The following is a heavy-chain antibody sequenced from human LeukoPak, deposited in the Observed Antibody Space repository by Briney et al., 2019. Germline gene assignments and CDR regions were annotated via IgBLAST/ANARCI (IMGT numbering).Heavy chain of an antibody. D-gene: IGHD4-17*01. CDR1: GGSISSYY. J-gene: IGHJ4*02. Sequence: SETLSLTRTVSGGSISSYYWSWIRQPPGKGLEWIGYIYYSGGTNYNSSLKSRVTISVDTSKNQFSLKLSSVTAADTAVYYCARKLYRDYGDYVGYYFDHWGQGTLVTVSS. CDR3: ARKLYRDYGDYVGYYFDH. V-gene: IGHV4-59*01. CDR2: IYYSGGT.